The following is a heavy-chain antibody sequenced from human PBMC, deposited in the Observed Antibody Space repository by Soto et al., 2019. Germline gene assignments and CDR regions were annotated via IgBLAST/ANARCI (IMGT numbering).Heavy chain of an antibody. V-gene: IGHV4-59*08. Sequence: QVQLQESGPGLVKPSETLSLTCTVSGGSISSYYWSWIRQPPGKGLEWIGYIYYSGSTNYNPSLKRRVTISVDTSKNQFSLKLSSVTAADTAVYYCARSALPTRSITMVRGAAIFDPWGQGTLVTVSS. CDR2: IYYSGST. CDR1: GGSISSYY. CDR3: ARSALPTRSITMVRGAAIFDP. D-gene: IGHD3-10*01. J-gene: IGHJ5*02.